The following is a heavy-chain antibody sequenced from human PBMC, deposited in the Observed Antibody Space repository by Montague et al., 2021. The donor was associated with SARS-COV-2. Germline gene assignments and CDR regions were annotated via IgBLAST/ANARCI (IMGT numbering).Heavy chain of an antibody. CDR1: GGSISSSSYY. J-gene: IGHJ6*02. V-gene: IGHV4-39*07. CDR3: ARDKAEYIVVVPAVPLAYGMDI. CDR2: IYYSGST. Sequence: SETLSLTCTVSGGSISSSSYYWGWIRQPPGKGLEWIGSIYYSGSTYYNPSLKSRVTISVDTSKNQFSLKLSSVTAADTAVYYCARDKAEYIVVVPAVPLAYGMDIWGQGTTVTDSS. D-gene: IGHD2-2*01.